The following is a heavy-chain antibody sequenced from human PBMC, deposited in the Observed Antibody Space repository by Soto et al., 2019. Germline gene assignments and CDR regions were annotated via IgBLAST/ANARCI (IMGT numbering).Heavy chain of an antibody. CDR1: GGSISSYY. Sequence: SETLSLTWTCSGGSISSYYWILILQPPGKVLEWIGYIYYSGSTNYNPSLKSRVTISVDTSKNQFSLKLSSVTAADTAVYYCARHDYGDSNWFDPWGQGTLVTVSS. D-gene: IGHD4-17*01. J-gene: IGHJ5*02. V-gene: IGHV4-59*08. CDR2: IYYSGST. CDR3: ARHDYGDSNWFDP.